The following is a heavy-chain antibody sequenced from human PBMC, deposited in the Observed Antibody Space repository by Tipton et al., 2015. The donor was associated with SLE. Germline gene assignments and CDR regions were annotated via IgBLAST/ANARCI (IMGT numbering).Heavy chain of an antibody. J-gene: IGHJ2*01. Sequence: SLRLSCAASGFTFRNYDMNWVRQAPGKGLEWVSVIHSGGSTFYADSVKGRFTISRDNSKNTLYLQMNSLRAEDTAVYYCAKTALYWYFDLWGRGTLVTVSS. D-gene: IGHD2-21*02. CDR2: IHSGGST. CDR1: GFTFRNYD. V-gene: IGHV3-66*01. CDR3: AKTALYWYFDL.